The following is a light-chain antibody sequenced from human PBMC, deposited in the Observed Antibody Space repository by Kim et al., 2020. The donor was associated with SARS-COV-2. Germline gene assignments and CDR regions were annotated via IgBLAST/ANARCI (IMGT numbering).Light chain of an antibody. CDR1: SLRSYY. CDR2: GKN. J-gene: IGLJ2*01. Sequence: ALGRTVRSTCQGDSLRSYYASWYQQKPGQAPVLVIYGKNNRPSGIPDRFSGSSSGNTASLTITGAQAEDEADYYCNSRDSSGNLVVFGGGTQLTVL. V-gene: IGLV3-19*01. CDR3: NSRDSSGNLVV.